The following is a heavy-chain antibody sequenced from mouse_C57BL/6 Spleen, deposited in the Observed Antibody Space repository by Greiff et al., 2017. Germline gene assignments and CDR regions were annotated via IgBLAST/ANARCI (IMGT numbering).Heavy chain of an antibody. V-gene: IGHV3-6*01. CDR1: GYSITSGYY. Sequence: EVKLMESGPGLVKPSQSLSLTCSVTGYSITSGYYWNWIRQFPGNKLEWMGYISYDGSNNYNPSLKNRISITRDTSKNQFFLKLNSVTTEDTATYYCARDRGGIYSYYFDYWGQGTTLTVSS. J-gene: IGHJ2*01. CDR2: ISYDGSN. D-gene: IGHD1-3*01. CDR3: ARDRGGIYSYYFDY.